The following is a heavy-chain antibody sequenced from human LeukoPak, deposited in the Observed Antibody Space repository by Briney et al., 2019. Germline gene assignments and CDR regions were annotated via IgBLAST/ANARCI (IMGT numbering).Heavy chain of an antibody. V-gene: IGHV3-43*02. CDR1: GFTFDDFA. J-gene: IGHJ4*02. CDR2: VSGDGGNT. CDR3: AKVQKVLLVYVTTFDY. Sequence: GGSLRLSCAASGFTFDDFAMHWVRQVPGEGLDWVSLVSGDGGNTYYTDSVRGRFTISRDNSKNSLYLQMNSLRPEDTALYYCAKVQKVLLVYVTTFDYWGQGTLVTVSS. D-gene: IGHD2-8*01.